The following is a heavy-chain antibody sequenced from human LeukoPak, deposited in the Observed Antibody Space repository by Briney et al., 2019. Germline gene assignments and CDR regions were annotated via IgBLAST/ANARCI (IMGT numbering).Heavy chain of an antibody. V-gene: IGHV4-34*01. CDR3: ARGPGTWYYY. Sequence: TSETLSLTCAVYGGSFSGYYWSWIRQPPGQGLESIGEINHSGSTNYNPSLKSRVTISIDTSKNQFSLKLSSVTAADTALYYCARGPGTWYYYWGQGTLVTVSS. CDR1: GGSFSGYY. D-gene: IGHD6-13*01. J-gene: IGHJ4*02. CDR2: INHSGST.